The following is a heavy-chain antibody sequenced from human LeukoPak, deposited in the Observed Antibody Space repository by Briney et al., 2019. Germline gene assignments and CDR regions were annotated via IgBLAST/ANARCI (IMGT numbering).Heavy chain of an antibody. Sequence: ASVNVSCKASGYTFTGYYMHWVRQAPGQGLEWMGWINPNSGGTNYAQKFQGRFTMTRDTSISTAYMELSRLRSDDTAVYYCARTTWDRVGVDYWGQGTLVTVSS. CDR1: GYTFTGYY. V-gene: IGHV1-2*02. J-gene: IGHJ4*02. CDR2: INPNSGGT. D-gene: IGHD1-1*01. CDR3: ARTTWDRVGVDY.